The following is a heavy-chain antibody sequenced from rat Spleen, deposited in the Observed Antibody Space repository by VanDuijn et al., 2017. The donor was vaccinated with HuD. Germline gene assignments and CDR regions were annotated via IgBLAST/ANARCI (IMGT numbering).Heavy chain of an antibody. CDR3: ARHGGITTLFDY. CDR1: GFTFSNYD. CDR2: ISYDGSST. Sequence: EVQLVESGGGLVQPGRSMKLSCAASGFTFSNYDMAWVRQAPKKGLEWVATISYDGSSTNYRDSVKGRFTISRDNAKSTLYLQMDSLRSEDTATYYCARHGGITTLFDYWGQGVMVTVSS. J-gene: IGHJ2*01. V-gene: IGHV5-7*01. D-gene: IGHD1-4*01.